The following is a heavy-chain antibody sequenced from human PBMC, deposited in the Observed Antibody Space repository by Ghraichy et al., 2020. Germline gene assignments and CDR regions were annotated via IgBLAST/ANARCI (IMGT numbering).Heavy chain of an antibody. V-gene: IGHV4-59*08. CDR3: ASLLPRSY. Sequence: TLSLTCTVSGGSISSYYWSWIRQPPGKGLEWIGYIYYSGSTNYNPSLKSRVTISVDTSKNQFSLKLSSVTAADTAVYYCASLLPRSYWGQGTLVTVSS. D-gene: IGHD2-15*01. CDR1: GGSISSYY. CDR2: IYYSGST. J-gene: IGHJ4*02.